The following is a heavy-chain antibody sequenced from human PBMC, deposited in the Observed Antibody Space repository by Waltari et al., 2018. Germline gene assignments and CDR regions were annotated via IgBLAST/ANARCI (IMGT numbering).Heavy chain of an antibody. J-gene: IGHJ5*02. Sequence: QVQLVQSGAEVKKPGSSVTVSCKASGGTFSSYAISWVRQAPGQGLEWMGGIIPSFGTANYAKKFQGRVTITADESTSTAYMELSSLRSEDTAVYYCARDQVQLLGVRWFDPWGQGTLVTVSS. CDR3: ARDQVQLLGVRWFDP. CDR2: IIPSFGTA. V-gene: IGHV1-69*12. D-gene: IGHD2-2*01. CDR1: GGTFSSYA.